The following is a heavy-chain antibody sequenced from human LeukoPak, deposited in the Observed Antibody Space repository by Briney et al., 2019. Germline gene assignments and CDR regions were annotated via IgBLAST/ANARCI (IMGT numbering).Heavy chain of an antibody. J-gene: IGHJ4*02. CDR1: GFTFSSYW. CDR2: IKQDGSEK. Sequence: GRSLRLSCAASGFTFSSYWMSWVRQAPGKGLEWVANIKQDGSEKYYVDSVKGRFTISRDNAKNSLCLQMNSLRAEDTAVYYCARVGAMPWSDCWGQGTLVTVSS. D-gene: IGHD1-26*01. V-gene: IGHV3-7*03. CDR3: ARVGAMPWSDC.